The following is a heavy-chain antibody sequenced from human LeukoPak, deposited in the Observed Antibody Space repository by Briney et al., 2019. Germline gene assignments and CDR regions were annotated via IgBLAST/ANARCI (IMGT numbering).Heavy chain of an antibody. CDR3: VRDCRSESLSSGCYYAMDV. Sequence: GGSLRLSWAAAGLTFNNYWTTCVRPQAGEWLEWVAHIKQDGGEKYYVDSLKGRFTISRDNAKNSLFLQMNRLRAEDTAVYYCVRDCRSESLSSGCYYAMDVWGKGTTVTVSS. CDR1: GLTFNNYW. D-gene: IGHD3-22*01. V-gene: IGHV3-7*03. CDR2: IKQDGGEK. J-gene: IGHJ6*04.